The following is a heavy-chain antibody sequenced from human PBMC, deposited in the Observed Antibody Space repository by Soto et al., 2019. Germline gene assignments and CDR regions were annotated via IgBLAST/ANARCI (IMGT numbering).Heavy chain of an antibody. D-gene: IGHD1-20*01. J-gene: IGHJ3*01. CDR1: GFTFSNYW. Sequence: EVQLVESGGGLVQPGGSLRLSCAASGFTFSNYWMHWVRQAPGKGLVWVSRLHSDGSSTFYADSVKGRFTSSRDNAKKRLYLQINSLRAEDTAVYYCARDNWNTVWGQGTMVTVAS. CDR2: LHSDGSST. CDR3: ARDNWNTV. V-gene: IGHV3-74*01.